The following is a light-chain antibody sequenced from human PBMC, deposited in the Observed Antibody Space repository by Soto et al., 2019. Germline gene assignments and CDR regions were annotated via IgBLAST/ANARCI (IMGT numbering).Light chain of an antibody. J-gene: IGKJ5*01. Sequence: AIRMTQSPSSFSASTGDRVTITFRASQGISSYLAWYQQKPWKAPKLLIYAASTLQSGVPSRFSGSGSGTDFTLTISSLQSEDFAVYYCQQYNNWPPITFGQGTRLEIK. CDR1: QGISSY. CDR2: AAS. CDR3: QQYNNWPPIT. V-gene: IGKV1-8*01.